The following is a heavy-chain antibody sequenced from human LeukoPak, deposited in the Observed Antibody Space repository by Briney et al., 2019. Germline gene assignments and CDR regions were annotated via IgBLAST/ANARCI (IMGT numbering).Heavy chain of an antibody. Sequence: GGSLRLSCAASGFTFRTYGMTWVRQAPGKGLEWVAGVSDDGGVTHYADSVRGRFTISRDNSKNTVYLQMNSLRVEDTATYYCARGSGYRGFRIVKYFDYWGQGTLVTVSS. CDR1: GFTFRTYG. D-gene: IGHD5-12*01. J-gene: IGHJ4*02. V-gene: IGHV3-23*01. CDR3: ARGSGYRGFRIVKYFDY. CDR2: VSDDGGVT.